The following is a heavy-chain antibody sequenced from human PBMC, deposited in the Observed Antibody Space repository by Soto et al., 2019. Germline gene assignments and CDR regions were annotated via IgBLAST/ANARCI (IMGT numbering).Heavy chain of an antibody. J-gene: IGHJ3*01. CDR1: GFTFSSYA. CDR3: AKDLYDRLGMSFDL. V-gene: IGHV3-23*01. CDR2: ISGSGVST. Sequence: VQLLESGGGLVQPGGSLRLSCAASGFTFSSYAMSWVRQAPGKGLEWVSAISGSGVSTYYADSVKGRFTISRDNSKNTLYLQMNSLRDEDTAVYYCAKDLYDRLGMSFDLWGHGTMVTVSS. D-gene: IGHD3-22*01.